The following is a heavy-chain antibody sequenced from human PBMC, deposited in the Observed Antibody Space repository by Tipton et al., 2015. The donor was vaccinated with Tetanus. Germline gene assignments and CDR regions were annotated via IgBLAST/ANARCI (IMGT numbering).Heavy chain of an antibody. CDR1: GFDFCNYK. CDR3: ATGVTLDY. CDR2: ISSRNTYI. J-gene: IGHJ4*02. V-gene: IGHV3-21*06. Sequence: SLRLSCAASGFDFCNYKINWVRQAPGQALEWVASISSRNTYISYADSVKGRFTISRDNAKSSLYLQMNSLRAEDTAIYYCATGVTLDYWGQGTLVTVSS. D-gene: IGHD1-14*01.